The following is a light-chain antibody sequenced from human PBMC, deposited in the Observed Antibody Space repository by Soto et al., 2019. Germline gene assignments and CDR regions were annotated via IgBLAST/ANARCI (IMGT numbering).Light chain of an antibody. CDR1: QSVGNN. J-gene: IGKJ5*01. CDR3: QQRSKWPPIT. CDR2: DAS. Sequence: EIVLTQSPATLSLSPGERATLYCRASQSVGNNLAWYQQKPGQAPRLLIYDASNRAIGIPARFRGSGSGTDFTLTISSLEPEDFAVYYCQQRSKWPPITFGQGTRLEIK. V-gene: IGKV3-11*01.